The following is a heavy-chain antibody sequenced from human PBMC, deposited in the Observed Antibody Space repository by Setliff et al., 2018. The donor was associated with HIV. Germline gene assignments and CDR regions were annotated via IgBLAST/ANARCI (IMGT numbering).Heavy chain of an antibody. CDR2: IISILGTP. CDR3: ARDFHVLGYCSADSCPYDASDV. Sequence: SVKVSCKASGGTFSAYAVNWVRQAPGQGLEWMGRIISILGTPNYSHKFQGRVTITADKSTSTTYMELSSLRSDDTAIYYCARDFHVLGYCSADSCPYDASDVWGQGTMVTVSS. V-gene: IGHV1-69*04. CDR1: GGTFSAYA. J-gene: IGHJ3*01. D-gene: IGHD2-15*01.